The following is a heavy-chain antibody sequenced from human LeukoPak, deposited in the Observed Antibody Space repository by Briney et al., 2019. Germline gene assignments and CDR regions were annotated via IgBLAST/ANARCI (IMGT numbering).Heavy chain of an antibody. CDR3: ARDPRYTMVRGSRLDY. D-gene: IGHD3-10*01. J-gene: IGHJ4*02. CDR2: ISYDGSNK. V-gene: IGHV3-30-3*01. Sequence: GGSLRLSCAASGFTVSSYAMHWVRQAPGKGLEWVAVISYDGSNKYYADSVKGRFTISRDNSKNTLYLQMNSLRAEDTAVYYCARDPRYTMVRGSRLDYWGQGTLVTVSS. CDR1: GFTVSSYA.